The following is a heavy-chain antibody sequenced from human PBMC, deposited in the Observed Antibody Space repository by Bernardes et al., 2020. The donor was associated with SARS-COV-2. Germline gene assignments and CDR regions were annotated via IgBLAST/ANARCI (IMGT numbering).Heavy chain of an antibody. CDR1: GDSIPRHF. Sequence: SETLSLTCTVSGDSIPRHFWTWVRQAPEKGLEWIGCVHRSGATNYNPSLKSRVTISVDTSKSQFSLKLTSMTGADTAFYYCALGTVVGAIGIWGQGTLVSVSS. CDR2: VHRSGAT. J-gene: IGHJ4*02. V-gene: IGHV4-59*11. D-gene: IGHD1-26*01. CDR3: ALGTVVGAIGI.